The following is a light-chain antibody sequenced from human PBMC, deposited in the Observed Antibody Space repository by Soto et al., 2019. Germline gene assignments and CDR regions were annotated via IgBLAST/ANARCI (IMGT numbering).Light chain of an antibody. V-gene: IGLV2-11*01. CDR3: CSFAGTYMV. Sequence: QSVLTQPRSVSEAPGQSVTISCTGTSSDVGAYNYVSWYQQHPGKVPKLIIYDVSKRPSGVPDRFSGSKYGNTASLTISGLQAEDDADYYCCSFAGTYMVFGGGTKLTVL. CDR2: DVS. CDR1: SSDVGAYNY. J-gene: IGLJ3*02.